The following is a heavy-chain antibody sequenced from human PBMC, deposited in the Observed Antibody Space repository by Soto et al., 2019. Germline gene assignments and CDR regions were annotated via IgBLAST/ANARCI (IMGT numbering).Heavy chain of an antibody. CDR1: GFTFNNYG. D-gene: IGHD6-13*01. J-gene: IGHJ3*01. V-gene: IGHV3-30*18. CDR3: AKDQGIAASHGIV. Sequence: QVQLVESGGGVVQPGRSLRLSCAASGFTFNNYGMHWVLQAPGKGLEWVATISNDGSDKYYADSVKGRLTISRDNSKKTVYLQMNSLRDEETAVYYCAKDQGIAASHGIVWGQGTMVTVSS. CDR2: ISNDGSDK.